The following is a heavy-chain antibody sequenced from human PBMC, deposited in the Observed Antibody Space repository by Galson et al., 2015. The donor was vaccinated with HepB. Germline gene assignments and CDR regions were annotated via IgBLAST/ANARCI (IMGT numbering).Heavy chain of an antibody. V-gene: IGHV1-18*04. D-gene: IGHD1-26*01. CDR2: ISAYNGNT. CDR1: GYTFTSYG. Sequence: SVKVSCKASGYTFTSYGISWVRQAPGQGLEWMGWISAYNGNTNYAQKLQGGVTMTTDTSTSTAYMELRSLRSDDTAVYYCARGTGSPSYPGAFDIWGQGTMVTVSS. CDR3: ARGTGSPSYPGAFDI. J-gene: IGHJ3*02.